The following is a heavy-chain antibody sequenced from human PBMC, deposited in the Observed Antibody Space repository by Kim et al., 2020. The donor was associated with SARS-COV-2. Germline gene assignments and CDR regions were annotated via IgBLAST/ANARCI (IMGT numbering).Heavy chain of an antibody. V-gene: IGHV3-30*01. D-gene: IGHD2-2*01. J-gene: IGHJ5*02. CDR3: ARGIVVVPAAKGGLNWFDP. Sequence: GRFTISRDNSKNTLYLQMNSLRAEDTAVYYCARGIVVVPAAKGGLNWFDPWGQGTLVTVSS.